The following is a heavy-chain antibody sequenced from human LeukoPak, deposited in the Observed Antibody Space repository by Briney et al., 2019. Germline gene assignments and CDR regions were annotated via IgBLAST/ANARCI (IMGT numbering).Heavy chain of an antibody. CDR2: IYSDGSST. CDR3: ARDYGRSRDYGMDV. CDR1: GFTFSNYW. Sequence: GGSLRLSCAASGFTFSNYWMHWVRQAPGKGLVWVSRIYSDGSSTTCADSVKGRFTISRDNAKNTLYLQMNSLRAEDTAVYYCARDYGRSRDYGMDVWGQGTTVTVSS. J-gene: IGHJ6*02. V-gene: IGHV3-74*01. D-gene: IGHD3-10*01.